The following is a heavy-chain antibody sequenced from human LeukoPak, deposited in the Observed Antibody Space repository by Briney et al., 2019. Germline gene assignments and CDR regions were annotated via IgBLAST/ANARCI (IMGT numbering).Heavy chain of an antibody. CDR1: GGSISSGSYY. Sequence: SQTLSLTCTVSGGSISSGSYYWSWIRQPAGKGLEWIGRIYTSGSTNYNPSLKSRVTISVDTSKNQFSLKLSSVTAADTAVYYCARDSIAARSTYFDYWGQGTLVTVSS. CDR3: ARDSIAARSTYFDY. D-gene: IGHD6-6*01. V-gene: IGHV4-61*02. J-gene: IGHJ4*02. CDR2: IYTSGST.